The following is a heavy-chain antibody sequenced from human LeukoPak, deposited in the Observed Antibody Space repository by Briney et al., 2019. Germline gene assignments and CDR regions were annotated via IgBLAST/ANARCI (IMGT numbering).Heavy chain of an antibody. CDR3: AREANYYGSGSYYHL. V-gene: IGHV4-59*01. CDR1: GVSISTYY. D-gene: IGHD3-10*01. Sequence: PSETLSLTCTVSGVSISTYYWSWIRQPPGKGPEWIGYIYSSGTTNYNPSLKSRVTISIDTSKNEFSLKLTSVTAADTAVYYCAREANYYGSGSYYHLWGQGTLVTVSS. CDR2: IYSSGTT. J-gene: IGHJ4*02.